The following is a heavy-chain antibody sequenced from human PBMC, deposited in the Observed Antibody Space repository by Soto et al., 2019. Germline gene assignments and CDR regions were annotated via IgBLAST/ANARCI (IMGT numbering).Heavy chain of an antibody. CDR3: AREWLVQGVLRAIRFDP. J-gene: IGHJ5*02. Sequence: QVQLVQSGAEVKKSGASVKVSCEASGYIFTDYTIHWVRQAPGQRLELLGWINAGNGNTKYSQQFQGRVTFSRDTSANTVYMELSSLRSEDTAVYYCAREWLVQGVLRAIRFDPWGQGTLVIVSS. D-gene: IGHD3-10*01. V-gene: IGHV1-3*01. CDR2: INAGNGNT. CDR1: GYIFTDYT.